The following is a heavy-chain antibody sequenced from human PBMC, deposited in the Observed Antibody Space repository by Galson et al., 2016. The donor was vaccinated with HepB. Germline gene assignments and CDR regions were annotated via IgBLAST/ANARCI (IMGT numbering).Heavy chain of an antibody. CDR1: GYTFTTYG. CDR3: ARDVAVAYDSCASFDY. Sequence: SVKVSCKASGYTFTTYGISWVRQAPGQGLEWMGWISSYNGNTKYAQKLQGRVTMTTDTSKRTVYLELRSLRSDDTALYYCARDVAVAYDSCASFDYWGQGALVTVSS. J-gene: IGHJ4*02. D-gene: IGHD3-22*01. CDR2: ISSYNGNT. V-gene: IGHV1-18*04.